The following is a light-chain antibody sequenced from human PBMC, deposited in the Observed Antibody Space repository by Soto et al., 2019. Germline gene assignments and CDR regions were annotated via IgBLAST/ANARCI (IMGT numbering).Light chain of an antibody. CDR2: DAS. CDR3: QQYNSYPWT. Sequence: GYRVPITCRASQSISSWLAWYQQKPGKAPKLLIYDASSLESGVPSRFSGSGSGTEFTLTITSLQPDDFATYYCQQYNSYPWTFGQGTKVDIK. CDR1: QSISSW. V-gene: IGKV1-5*01. J-gene: IGKJ1*01.